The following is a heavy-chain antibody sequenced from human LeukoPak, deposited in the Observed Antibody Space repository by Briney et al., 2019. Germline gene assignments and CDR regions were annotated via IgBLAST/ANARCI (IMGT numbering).Heavy chain of an antibody. V-gene: IGHV4-38-2*02. CDR2: IYHSGST. J-gene: IGHJ2*01. Sequence: PSETLSLTCAVSGYSISSGYYWGWIRQPPGKGLEWIGSIYHSGSTYYNPSLKSRVTISVDTSKNQFSLKLGSVTAADTAVYYCARDFGESYREGYFDLWGRGTLVTVSS. D-gene: IGHD3-10*01. CDR1: GYSISSGYY. CDR3: ARDFGESYREGYFDL.